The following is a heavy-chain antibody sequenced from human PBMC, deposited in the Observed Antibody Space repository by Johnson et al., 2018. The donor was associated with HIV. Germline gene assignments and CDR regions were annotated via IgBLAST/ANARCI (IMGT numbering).Heavy chain of an antibody. D-gene: IGHD1-26*01. CDR1: GFTFSNAW. J-gene: IGHJ3*02. Sequence: MQLVESGGGLVKPGGSLRLSCAASGFTFSNAWMSWVRQAPGKGLEWVGRIKSKTDGGTTDYAAPVKGRFTISRDYSKNTLYLQMNSQKTVDTAGYSCSTDRSIRVGVDRVDALEIWGQGTMVTVSS. CDR2: IKSKTDGGTT. V-gene: IGHV3-15*01. CDR3: STDRSIRVGVDRVDALEI.